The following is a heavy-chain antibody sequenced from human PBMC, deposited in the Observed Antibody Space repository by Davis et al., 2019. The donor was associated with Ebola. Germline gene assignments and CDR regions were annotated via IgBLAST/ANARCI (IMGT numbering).Heavy chain of an antibody. CDR1: GFTVSSNY. J-gene: IGHJ5*02. V-gene: IGHV3-48*01. CDR3: ARGVMGIVGA. CDR2: ISSRSRTI. Sequence: PGGSLRLSCAASGFTVSSNYMSWVRQAPGKGLEWVSFISSRSRTIYYADSVKGRLTISRDNDKNSLYLQMNSLRAEDTAVYYCARGVMGIVGAWGQGTLVTVSS. D-gene: IGHD1-26*01.